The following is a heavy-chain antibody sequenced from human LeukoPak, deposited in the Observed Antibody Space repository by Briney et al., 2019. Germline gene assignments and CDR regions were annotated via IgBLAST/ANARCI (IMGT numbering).Heavy chain of an antibody. Sequence: GGSLRLSCAASGFTFDDYAMHWVRQAPGKGLEWVSLISWDGGSTYYADSVKGRFTISRDNSKNSPYLQMYSLRAEDTALYYCAKDISFDFTSMDVWGKGTTVTVSS. CDR1: GFTFDDYA. J-gene: IGHJ6*04. V-gene: IGHV3-43D*03. D-gene: IGHD3-9*01. CDR2: ISWDGGST. CDR3: AKDISFDFTSMDV.